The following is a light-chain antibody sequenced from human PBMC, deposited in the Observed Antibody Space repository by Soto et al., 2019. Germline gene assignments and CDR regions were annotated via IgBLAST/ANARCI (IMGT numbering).Light chain of an antibody. V-gene: IGLV2-14*01. CDR3: NSYTSTSTQV. Sequence: QSALTQPASVSGSPGPSITISCTGTGSDIGGYNYVSWYQQHPGKAPKLMIYEVSNRPSGLSNRFSGSKSGNTASLPISGLQAEDEADYYCNSYTSTSTQVFGTGTKVTGL. J-gene: IGLJ1*01. CDR1: GSDIGGYNY. CDR2: EVS.